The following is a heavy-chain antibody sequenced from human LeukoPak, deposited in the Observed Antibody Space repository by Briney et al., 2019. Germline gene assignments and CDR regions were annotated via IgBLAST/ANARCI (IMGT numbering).Heavy chain of an antibody. CDR1: GFTFSSCG. J-gene: IGHJ4*02. CDR3: ATETIGRHYDY. V-gene: IGHV3-21*01. Sequence: PARPLRLSSAASGFTFSSCGFNWVRQAPGKGLDWLSSIGPTGTDRYYADSVRGRFTISRDNAKNSMYLQMDSLRDEDTAVYYCATETIGRHYDYWGQGTLLTVSS. CDR2: IGPTGTDR. D-gene: IGHD1-14*01.